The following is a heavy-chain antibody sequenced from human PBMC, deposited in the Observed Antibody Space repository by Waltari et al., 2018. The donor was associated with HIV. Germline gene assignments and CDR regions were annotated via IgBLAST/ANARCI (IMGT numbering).Heavy chain of an antibody. Sequence: QVQLVESGGGVVQPGRSLRLSCAASGFTFSSTGMHWARQAPGKGLEWVAVISYDGSNKYYADSVKGRFTISRDNSKNTLYLQMNSLRAEDTAVYYCAKDPYYYDSSGYADYFDYWGQGTLVTVSS. J-gene: IGHJ4*02. V-gene: IGHV3-30*18. CDR2: ISYDGSNK. CDR1: GFTFSSTG. D-gene: IGHD3-22*01. CDR3: AKDPYYYDSSGYADYFDY.